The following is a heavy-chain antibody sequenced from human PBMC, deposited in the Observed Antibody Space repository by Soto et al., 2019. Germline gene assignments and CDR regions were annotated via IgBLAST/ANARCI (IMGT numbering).Heavy chain of an antibody. CDR2: IWYDGSNK. CDR1: GFTFSSYG. CDR3: ESALVVYCGGECALDY. V-gene: IGHV3-33*01. J-gene: IGHJ4*02. D-gene: IGHD2-21*01. Sequence: QVQLVESGGGVVQPGRSLRLSCAASGFTFSSYGMHWVRQAPGKGLEWVAVIWYDGSNKYYADSVKGRFTISRDNSKNTLYPQMNSLRAEDTAVYYCESALVVYCGGECALDYWGQGTVVTVSS.